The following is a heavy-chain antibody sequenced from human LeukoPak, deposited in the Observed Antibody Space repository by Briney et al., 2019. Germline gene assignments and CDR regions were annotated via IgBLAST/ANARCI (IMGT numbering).Heavy chain of an antibody. CDR2: IYHSGST. V-gene: IGHV4-59*02. J-gene: IGHJ6*02. CDR1: GGSVSSYY. D-gene: IGHD3-10*01. Sequence: SETLSLTCTVSGGSVSSYYWSWIRQSPGRGLEWIGYIYHSGSTNYNPSLKGRVTMSVDTSKNQFSLKLTSLTAADSALYYSAREVVLHGYMVRGVKSGLDVWGQGTTVTVSS. CDR3: AREVVLHGYMVRGVKSGLDV.